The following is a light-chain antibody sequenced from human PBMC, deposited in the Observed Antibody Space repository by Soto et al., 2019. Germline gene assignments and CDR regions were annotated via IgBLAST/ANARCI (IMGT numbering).Light chain of an antibody. CDR2: DAS. V-gene: IGKV3-20*01. Sequence: EIVLTESAGTLSLSPGERATLSCRASQSGTNNYLDWFQQKPGQAPRPLIYDASIRADGIPDRFSGSGSETDFTLTISRLEPEDSAVYYCQQCSFSPRTFGQGTTVDIK. J-gene: IGKJ1*01. CDR3: QQCSFSPRT. CDR1: QSGTNNY.